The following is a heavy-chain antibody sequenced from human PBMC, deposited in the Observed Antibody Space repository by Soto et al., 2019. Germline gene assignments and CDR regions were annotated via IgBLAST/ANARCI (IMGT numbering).Heavy chain of an antibody. V-gene: IGHV1-69*01. D-gene: IGHD3-10*01. Sequence: QVQVVQSGVEVRRPGSSVKVSCKASGDTFKNCVISWVRQAPGQGLEWMGGIIPLFGTTDFAQRFQGRLTITTDESTTTAYMELSRLRSEDMATYYCAAELGFGKLSVVWGQGTTVIVSS. CDR3: AAELGFGKLSVV. CDR2: IIPLFGTT. J-gene: IGHJ6*02. CDR1: GDTFKNCV.